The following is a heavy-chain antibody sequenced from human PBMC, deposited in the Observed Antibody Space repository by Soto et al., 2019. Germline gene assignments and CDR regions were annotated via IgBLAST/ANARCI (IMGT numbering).Heavy chain of an antibody. Sequence: PGGSLRLSCAASGFTFSSYGMHWVRQAPGKGLEWVAVIWYDGSNKYYADSVKGRFTISRDNSKNTLYLQMNSLRAEDTAVYYCARDMRYYDSSGYYPFDYWGQGTLVTVSS. V-gene: IGHV3-33*01. CDR1: GFTFSSYG. CDR2: IWYDGSNK. J-gene: IGHJ4*02. CDR3: ARDMRYYDSSGYYPFDY. D-gene: IGHD3-22*01.